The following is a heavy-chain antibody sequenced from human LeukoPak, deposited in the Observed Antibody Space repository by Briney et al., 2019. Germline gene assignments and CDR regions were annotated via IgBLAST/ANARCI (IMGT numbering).Heavy chain of an antibody. D-gene: IGHD3-22*01. J-gene: IGHJ3*02. Sequence: GGSLRLSCAASGFTFSSYEMNWVRQAPGKGLEWVSYISSSGSTIYYADSVKGRFTISRDNAKNSLYLQMNSLRAEDTAVYYCARDLLPYYYDSSGSKPMYAFDIWGQGTMVTVSS. CDR3: ARDLLPYYYDSSGSKPMYAFDI. V-gene: IGHV3-48*03. CDR2: ISSSGSTI. CDR1: GFTFSSYE.